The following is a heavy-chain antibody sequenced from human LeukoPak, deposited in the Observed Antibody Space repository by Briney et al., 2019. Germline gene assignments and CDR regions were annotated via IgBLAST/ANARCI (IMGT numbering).Heavy chain of an antibody. V-gene: IGHV4-34*01. D-gene: IGHD3-22*01. J-gene: IGHJ4*02. CDR2: INHSGST. Sequence: SETLSLTCAVYGGSFSGYYWSWIRQPPGKGLEWIGEINHSGSTNYNPSLKSRVTISVDTSKNQFSLKPSSVTAADTAVYYCARPYHYYDSSGYRNWGQGTLVTVSS. CDR3: ARPYHYYDSSGYRN. CDR1: GGSFSGYY.